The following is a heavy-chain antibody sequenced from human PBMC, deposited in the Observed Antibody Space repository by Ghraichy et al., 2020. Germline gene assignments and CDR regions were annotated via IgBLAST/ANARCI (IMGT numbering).Heavy chain of an antibody. Sequence: SETLSLTCAVYGGSFSGYYWSWIRQPPGKGLEWIGEINHSGSTNYNPSLKSRVTISVDTSKNQFSLKLSSVTAADTAVYYCARVAVGDGYNYSFDYWGQGTLVTVSS. J-gene: IGHJ4*02. CDR2: INHSGST. D-gene: IGHD5-24*01. V-gene: IGHV4-34*01. CDR1: GGSFSGYY. CDR3: ARVAVGDGYNYSFDY.